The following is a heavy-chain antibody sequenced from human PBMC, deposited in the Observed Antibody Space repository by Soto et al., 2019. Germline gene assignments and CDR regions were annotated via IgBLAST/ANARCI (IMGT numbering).Heavy chain of an antibody. CDR1: TLTVSLYG. V-gene: IGHV3-30*03. CDR3: ARDIWSGNYKWFDS. Sequence: XGSLIRYCTASTLTVSLYGIQWVRQAPGKGLDWVAFISNDGGTQYYADSVKGRFSISRDNSMNTVDLHMNSLRAEDTAIYYCARDIWSGNYKWFDSWGQGPLVTVSS. D-gene: IGHD3-3*01. CDR2: ISNDGGTQ. J-gene: IGHJ5*01.